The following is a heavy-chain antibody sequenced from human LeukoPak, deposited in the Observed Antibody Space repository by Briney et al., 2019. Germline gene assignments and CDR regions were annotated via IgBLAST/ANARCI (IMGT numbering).Heavy chain of an antibody. J-gene: IGHJ6*03. CDR1: GGSFSGYY. CDR3: ARGRIAYYYMDV. Sequence: SETLSLTCAVYGGSFSGYYRSWIRQPPGKGLEWIGEINHSGSTNYNPSLKSRVTISVDTSKNQFSLKLSSVTAADTAVYYCARGRIAYYYMDVWGKGTTVTISS. V-gene: IGHV4-34*01. D-gene: IGHD2-15*01. CDR2: INHSGST.